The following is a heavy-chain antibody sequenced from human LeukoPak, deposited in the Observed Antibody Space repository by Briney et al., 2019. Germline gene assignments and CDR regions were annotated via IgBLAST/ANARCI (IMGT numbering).Heavy chain of an antibody. J-gene: IGHJ4*02. CDR1: GFTFSSYA. D-gene: IGHD3-9*01. V-gene: IGHV3-23*01. CDR3: AKAHEHYDILTGYRSPVDY. Sequence: GGSLRLSCAASGFTFSSYAMSWVRQAPGKGLEWVSAISGSGGSTYYADSVKGRFTISRDNSKNTLYLQMNSLRAEDTAVYYCAKAHEHYDILTGYRSPVDYWGQGTLVTVSS. CDR2: ISGSGGST.